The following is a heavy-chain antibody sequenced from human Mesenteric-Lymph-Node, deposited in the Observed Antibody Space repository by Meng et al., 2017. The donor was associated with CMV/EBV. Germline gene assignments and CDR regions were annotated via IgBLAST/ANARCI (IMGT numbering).Heavy chain of an antibody. V-gene: IGHV3-23*01. CDR3: AKSAAAEDFQH. J-gene: IGHJ1*01. CDR2: SSGSGFGT. Sequence: GGSLRLSCAASGFTFSSFAMSWVRQAPGKGLEWVSASSGSGFGTYYADSVKGRFTISRDNSKNTLYLQMNSLRAEDTAVYYCAKSAAAEDFQHWGQGTLVTVSS. D-gene: IGHD6-13*01. CDR1: GFTFSSFA.